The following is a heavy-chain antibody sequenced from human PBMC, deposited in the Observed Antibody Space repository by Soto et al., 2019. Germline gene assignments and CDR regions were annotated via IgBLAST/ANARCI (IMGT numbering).Heavy chain of an antibody. V-gene: IGHV1-69*01. CDR2: IIPVYGTP. J-gene: IGHJ6*02. D-gene: IGHD2-15*01. CDR3: SIVTAYGMDV. CDR1: GGTFNKYA. Sequence: QVRLEQSGAEVKKPGSSLKVSCKATGGTFNKYAISWVRQAPGQGLEWMAGIIPVYGTPNYAPRFQDRVTIIADESTTSAYMEVNSLRSEDTAIYYCSIVTAYGMDVWGPGTTVIVSS.